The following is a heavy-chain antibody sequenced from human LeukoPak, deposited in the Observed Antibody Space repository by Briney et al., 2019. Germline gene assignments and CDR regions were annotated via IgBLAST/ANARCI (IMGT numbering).Heavy chain of an antibody. Sequence: GSLRLSCAASGFTFSSYSMNWIRQPPGKGLEWIGSIYYSGSTYYNPSLKSRVTISVDTSKNQFSLKLSSVTAADTAVYYCASNLYGFYYFDYWGQGTLVTVSS. CDR3: ASNLYGFYYFDY. V-gene: IGHV4-39*07. CDR1: GFTFSSYS. CDR2: IYYSGST. D-gene: IGHD3-10*01. J-gene: IGHJ4*02.